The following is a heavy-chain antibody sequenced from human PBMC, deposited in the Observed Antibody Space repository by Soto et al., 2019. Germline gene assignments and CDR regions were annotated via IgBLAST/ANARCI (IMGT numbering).Heavy chain of an antibody. J-gene: IGHJ4*02. Sequence: GASVKVSCKASGYTFTSYDINWVRQATGQGLEWMGWMNPNSGNTGYAQKFQGRVTITRDTSASTAYMELSSLRSEDTAVYYCARDVGYCGGDCYGYWGQGTLVTVSS. CDR1: GYTFTSYD. D-gene: IGHD2-21*01. V-gene: IGHV1-8*01. CDR3: ARDVGYCGGDCYGY. CDR2: MNPNSGNT.